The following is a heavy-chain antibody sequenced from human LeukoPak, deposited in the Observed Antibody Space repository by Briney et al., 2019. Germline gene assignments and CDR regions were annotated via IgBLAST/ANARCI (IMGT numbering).Heavy chain of an antibody. CDR2: TYSDGST. CDR1: GFTVSNNY. CDR3: ARGWNIADAY. D-gene: IGHD1/OR15-1a*01. V-gene: IGHV3-53*01. J-gene: IGHJ4*02. Sequence: GESLRLSCARSGFTVSNNYMSWVRQAPGKGLGWVSITYSDGSTYYADSVKGRFTISRDNSKDTLYLQMNSLRAEDTAVYYCARGWNIADAYWGQGTLVTVSP.